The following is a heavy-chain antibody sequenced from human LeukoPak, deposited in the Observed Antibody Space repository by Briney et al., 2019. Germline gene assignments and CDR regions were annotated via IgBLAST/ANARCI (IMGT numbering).Heavy chain of an antibody. CDR2: IYSDGSRT. J-gene: IGHJ3*02. Sequence: GGSLRLSCAACGFTFTNAWMHWVRQGPGKGLVWVSRIYSDGSRTTYADSVKGRFTISGDNAKNTLYLEMNSLRAEDTAVYYCARSGRGGAFDIWGHGTMVTVSS. CDR1: GFTFTNAW. V-gene: IGHV3-74*01. CDR3: ARSGRGGAFDI. D-gene: IGHD1-26*01.